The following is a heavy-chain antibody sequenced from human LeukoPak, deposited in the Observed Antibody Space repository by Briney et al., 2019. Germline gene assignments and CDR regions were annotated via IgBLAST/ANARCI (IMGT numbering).Heavy chain of an antibody. CDR2: INHSGST. Sequence: KPSETLSLTCAVYGGSFSGYYWSWIRQPPGKGLEWIGEINHSGSTNYNPSLKSRVTISVGTSKNQFSLKLSSVTAADTAVYYCARSFLYYYYYMDVWGKGTTVTVSS. CDR1: GGSFSGYY. V-gene: IGHV4-34*01. CDR3: ARSFLYYYYYMDV. J-gene: IGHJ6*03. D-gene: IGHD2/OR15-2a*01.